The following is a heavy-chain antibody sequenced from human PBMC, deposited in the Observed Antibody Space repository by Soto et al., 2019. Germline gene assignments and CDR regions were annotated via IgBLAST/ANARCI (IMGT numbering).Heavy chain of an antibody. V-gene: IGHV3-74*01. J-gene: IGHJ4*02. Sequence: EVQLVESGGGLVQPGRSLRLSCAASGFTFTNYRIHWVRQAPGKGLVWVARINSDGTRINYGDSVKGRFTISRDNAKNTVFLQMNSLRDEDSGVYFCARAGDWNYVQDFWGQGTLVTVSS. D-gene: IGHD1-7*01. CDR3: ARAGDWNYVQDF. CDR1: GFTFTNYR. CDR2: INSDGTRI.